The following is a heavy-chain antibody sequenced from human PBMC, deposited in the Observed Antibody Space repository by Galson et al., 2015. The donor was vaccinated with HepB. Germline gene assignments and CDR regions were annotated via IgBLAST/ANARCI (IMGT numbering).Heavy chain of an antibody. J-gene: IGHJ4*02. CDR2: ISSSSSYI. Sequence: SLRLSCAASGFTFSSYSMNWVRQAPGKGLEWVSSISSSSSYIYYADSVKGRFTISRDNAKNSLYLQMNSLRAEDTAVYYCAGEPRGQQLVRDFDYWGQGTLVTVSS. D-gene: IGHD6-13*01. V-gene: IGHV3-21*01. CDR1: GFTFSSYS. CDR3: AGEPRGQQLVRDFDY.